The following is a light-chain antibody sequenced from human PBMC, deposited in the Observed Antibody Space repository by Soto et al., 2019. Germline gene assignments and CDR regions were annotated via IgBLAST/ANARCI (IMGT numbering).Light chain of an antibody. CDR1: SSNIGSNY. V-gene: IGLV1-51*01. J-gene: IGLJ3*02. CDR2: DNN. CDR3: GTWDSGLSAWM. Sequence: QSVLTQPPSVSAAPGQKVTISCSGSSSNIGSNYVSWYQQLPGTAPKLLIYDNNKRPSGIPDRFSGSKSGTSATLGITGLQTGDEADYYCGTWDSGLSAWMFSGGTKLTVL.